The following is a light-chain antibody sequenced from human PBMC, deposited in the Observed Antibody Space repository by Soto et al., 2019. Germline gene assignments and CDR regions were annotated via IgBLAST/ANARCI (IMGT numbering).Light chain of an antibody. J-gene: IGLJ1*01. CDR3: LLSYSGTLV. V-gene: IGLV7-46*01. CDR2: DTN. CDR1: TGPVTSGHY. Sequence: QAVVTQEPSLTVSPGGTVTLTCGSSTGPVTSGHYPYWLQQKPGQAPRTLIYDTNNKPSWTPARFSGALLGGKAALTLSGAQPEDEAEYYCLLSYSGTLVFGTGTTVTVL.